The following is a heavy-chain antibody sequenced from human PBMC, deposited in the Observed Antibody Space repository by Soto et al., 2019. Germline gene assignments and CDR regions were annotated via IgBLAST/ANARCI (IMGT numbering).Heavy chain of an antibody. CDR1: GGSFSGYY. V-gene: IGHV4-34*01. CDR2: INHSGST. J-gene: IGHJ4*02. Sequence: QVQLQQWGAGLLKPSETLSLTCAVYGGSFSGYYWSWIRQPPGKGLEWIGEINHSGSTNYNPSLKSRVTISVDTSKNQFSLKLSSVTAADTAVYYCARGYYYGSGSLYYFDYWVQGTLVTVSS. D-gene: IGHD3-10*01. CDR3: ARGYYYGSGSLYYFDY.